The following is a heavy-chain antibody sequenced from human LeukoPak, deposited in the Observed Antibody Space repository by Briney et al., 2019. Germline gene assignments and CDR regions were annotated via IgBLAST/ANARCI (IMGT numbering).Heavy chain of an antibody. D-gene: IGHD6-13*01. Sequence: PGGSLRLSCAASGFTFSTYAMSWVRQAPGKGLEWVSDISGSGGSTYYADSVKGRFTVSRDNSKNTLYLQMSSLRADDTAVYYCAKGPRQQLVTRFDNWGQGTLGTVSS. CDR3: AKGPRQQLVTRFDN. CDR1: GFTFSTYA. J-gene: IGHJ4*02. CDR2: ISGSGGST. V-gene: IGHV3-23*01.